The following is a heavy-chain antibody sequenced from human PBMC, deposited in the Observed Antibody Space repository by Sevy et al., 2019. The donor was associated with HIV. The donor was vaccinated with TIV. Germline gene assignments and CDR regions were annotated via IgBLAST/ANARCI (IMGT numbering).Heavy chain of an antibody. CDR3: ARGVWNYYYGMDV. Sequence: SETLSLTCTVSGGSVSSGSYYWSWIRQLPGKGLEWSEYIYYSGSTNYNPSLKSRVTISVDTSKNQFSLKLSSVTAADTAVYYSARGVWNYYYGMDVWGQGTTVTVSS. CDR1: GGSVSSGSYY. J-gene: IGHJ6*02. CDR2: IYYSGST. D-gene: IGHD1-1*01. V-gene: IGHV4-61*01.